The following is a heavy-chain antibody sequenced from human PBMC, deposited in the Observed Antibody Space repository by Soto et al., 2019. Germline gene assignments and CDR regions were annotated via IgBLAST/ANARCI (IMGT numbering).Heavy chain of an antibody. CDR1: GYTFTSYG. CDR2: ISAYNGNT. D-gene: IGHD3-10*01. J-gene: IGHJ6*02. Sequence: ASVKVSCKASGYTFTSYGIIWVRQAPGQGLEWMGWISAYNGNTKYSQKFQGRVTMTRDTSASTAYMELSSLRSEDTAVYYCARSPPGVYGSGSPPDVWGQGTTVTVSS. CDR3: ARSPPGVYGSGSPPDV. V-gene: IGHV1-18*01.